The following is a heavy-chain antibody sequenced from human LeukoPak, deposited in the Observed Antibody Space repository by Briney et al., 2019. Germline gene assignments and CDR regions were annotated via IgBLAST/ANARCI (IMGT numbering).Heavy chain of an antibody. D-gene: IGHD3-10*01. CDR1: GGSISSSNYY. J-gene: IGHJ6*02. Sequence: PSETLSLTRTVSGGSISSSNYYWGWIRQPPGKGLEWIGEINHSGSTNYNPSLKSRVTISVDTSKNQFSLKLSSVTAADTAVYYCARGSPGGSGRPPFLGMDVWGQGTTVTVSS. CDR3: ARGSPGGSGRPPFLGMDV. CDR2: INHSGST. V-gene: IGHV4-39*07.